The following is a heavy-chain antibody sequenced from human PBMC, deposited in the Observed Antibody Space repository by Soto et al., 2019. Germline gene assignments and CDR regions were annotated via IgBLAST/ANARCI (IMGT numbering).Heavy chain of an antibody. CDR2: ISSSSSYT. CDR1: GFTFSDYY. Sequence: GGSLRLSCAASGFTFSDYYMSWIRQAPGKGLEWVSCISSSSSYTNYADSVKGRFTISRDNAKNSLYLQMNSLRAEDTAVYYCASGRKGFAFDIWGQGTMVTVS. CDR3: ASGRKGFAFDI. J-gene: IGHJ3*02. V-gene: IGHV3-11*06. D-gene: IGHD2-15*01.